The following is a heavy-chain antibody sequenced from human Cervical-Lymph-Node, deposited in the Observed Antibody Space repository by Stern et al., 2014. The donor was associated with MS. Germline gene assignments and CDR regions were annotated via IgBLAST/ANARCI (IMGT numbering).Heavy chain of an antibody. Sequence: QVQLQESGPGLVKPSETLSLTCTVSGGSISSYYWSWIRQPPGKGLEWIGYIYYSGSTNYNPSLKSRVTISVDTSKNQFSLKLSSVTAADTAVYYCARVRGDILTGYSHWFDPWGQGTLVTVSS. CDR3: ARVRGDILTGYSHWFDP. V-gene: IGHV4-59*01. D-gene: IGHD3-9*01. CDR1: GGSISSYY. J-gene: IGHJ5*02. CDR2: IYYSGST.